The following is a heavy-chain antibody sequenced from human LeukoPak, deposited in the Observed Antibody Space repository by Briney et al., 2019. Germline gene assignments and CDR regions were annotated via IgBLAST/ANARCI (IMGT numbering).Heavy chain of an antibody. J-gene: IGHJ4*02. V-gene: IGHV3-48*03. CDR1: GFTFSSYE. CDR3: ARDGCTNGVCYLFDY. CDR2: ISSSGSTI. Sequence: PGGSLRLSCAASGFTFSSYEMNWVRQAPGKGLEWVSYISSSGSTIYYADSVKGRFTISRDNAKNPLYLQMNSLRAGDTAVYYCARDGCTNGVCYLFDYWGQGTLVTVSS. D-gene: IGHD2-8*01.